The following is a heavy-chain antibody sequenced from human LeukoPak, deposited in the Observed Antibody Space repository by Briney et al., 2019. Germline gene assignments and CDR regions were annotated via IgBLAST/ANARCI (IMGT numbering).Heavy chain of an antibody. J-gene: IGHJ4*02. CDR2: ISYDESNK. V-gene: IGHV3-30*04. D-gene: IGHD6-13*01. Sequence: GGSLRLSCAASGFTFSSYAMHWVRQAPGKGLEWVAVISYDESNKNYADSVKGRFTIFRDNSKNTLYLEMNSLRAEDTAVYYCTRGDSNSWYYYFDQWGQGTLVTVSS. CDR1: GFTFSSYA. CDR3: TRGDSNSWYYYFDQ.